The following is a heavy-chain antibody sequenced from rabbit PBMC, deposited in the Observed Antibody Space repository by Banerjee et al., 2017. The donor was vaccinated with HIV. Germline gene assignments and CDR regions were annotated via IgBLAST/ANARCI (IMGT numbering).Heavy chain of an antibody. J-gene: IGHJ4*01. V-gene: IGHV1S43*01. CDR1: GFSFSNKYV. Sequence: QEQLEESGGDLVKPEGSLTLTCTASGFSFSNKYVMCWVRQAPGKGLEWIGCIGTATGITWYASWVNGRFTLSRSTSLSTVDLRMTSLTAADTATYFCARDYAGYIGYGYYFNLGGPGTLVTVS. D-gene: IGHD7-1*01. CDR2: IGTATGIT. CDR3: ARDYAGYIGYGYYFNL.